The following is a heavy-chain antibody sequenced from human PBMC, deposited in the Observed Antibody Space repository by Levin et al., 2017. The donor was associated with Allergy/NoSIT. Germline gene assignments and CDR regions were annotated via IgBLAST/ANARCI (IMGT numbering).Heavy chain of an antibody. CDR1: GGSISTGSYY. V-gene: IGHV4-39*01. Sequence: SETLSLTCTVSGGSISTGSYYWGWIRQPPGKGLEWIGSISYSGSTYYNPSLKSGVTISVDTSKNQVSLKVRPVTAADTAVYYCARHRVVGDPPYCYYFGMDVWGQGTTVTVSS. CDR2: ISYSGST. J-gene: IGHJ6*02. D-gene: IGHD2-15*01. CDR3: ARHRVVGDPPYCYYFGMDV.